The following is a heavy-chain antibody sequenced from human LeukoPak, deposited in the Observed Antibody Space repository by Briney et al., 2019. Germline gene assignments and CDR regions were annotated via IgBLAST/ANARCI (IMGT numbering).Heavy chain of an antibody. V-gene: IGHV3-48*04. J-gene: IGHJ3*02. D-gene: IGHD3-3*01. CDR2: ISSRSSII. Sequence: PGGSLRLSCAVSGLTFSGYSITWVRQAPGKGLEWVSYISSRSSIIYYADSVKGRFTISRDNAKSSLYLQMNSLRAEDTAVYYCERDCCDIRGYYDDAFDIWGQGTMVTVSS. CDR1: GLTFSGYS. CDR3: ERDCCDIRGYYDDAFDI.